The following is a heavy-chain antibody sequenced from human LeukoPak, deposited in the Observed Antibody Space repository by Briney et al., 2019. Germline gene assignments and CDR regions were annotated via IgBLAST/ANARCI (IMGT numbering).Heavy chain of an antibody. J-gene: IGHJ4*02. CDR3: ATSFGVVNPFDY. Sequence: GGSLRLSCAASGFTFSSYAMSWVRQAPGKGLEWVSGISDSGDSTYYADSVKGRFTISRDNAKNSLYLQMSSLRAEDTAVYYCATSFGVVNPFDYWGQGTLVTVSS. CDR2: ISDSGDST. CDR1: GFTFSSYA. V-gene: IGHV3-23*01. D-gene: IGHD3-3*01.